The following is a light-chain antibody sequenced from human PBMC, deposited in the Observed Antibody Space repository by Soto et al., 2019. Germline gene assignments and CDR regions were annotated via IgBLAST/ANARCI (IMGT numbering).Light chain of an antibody. V-gene: IGKV3-11*01. CDR3: QQRSTWRPFT. Sequence: EIVLTQSPATLSLSPGERPTLSCRASQSVSSFLAWYQQKAGQAPRLLIYDASNRASGIPDRFSGAGSGTDFTLTISSLEPDDFAVYYCQQRSTWRPFTFGPGTKVEIK. CDR2: DAS. J-gene: IGKJ3*01. CDR1: QSVSSF.